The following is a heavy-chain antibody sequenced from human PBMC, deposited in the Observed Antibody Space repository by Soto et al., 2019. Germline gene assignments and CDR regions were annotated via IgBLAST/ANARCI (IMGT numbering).Heavy chain of an antibody. J-gene: IGHJ4*02. D-gene: IGHD6-13*01. CDR1: GFTFSSYA. V-gene: IGHV3-23*01. CDR3: AKYSRAAAGTSYFDY. CDR2: ISGSGGST. Sequence: EVQLLESGGGLVQPGGSLRLSCAASGFTFSSYAMSWVRQAPGKGLEWVSAISGSGGSTYYADSVKGRFTISRDNSKNTLDLQMNSRRAEDTAVYYCAKYSRAAAGTSYFDYWGQGTLVTVSS.